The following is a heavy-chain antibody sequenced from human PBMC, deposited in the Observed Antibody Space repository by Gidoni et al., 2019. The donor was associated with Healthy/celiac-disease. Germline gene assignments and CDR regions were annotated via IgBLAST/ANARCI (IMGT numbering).Heavy chain of an antibody. CDR3: ARYLDPANYDILTGYPVFGYYMDV. V-gene: IGHV3-33*08. CDR2: IWYDGSNK. D-gene: IGHD3-9*01. CDR1: GFTFSSYG. J-gene: IGHJ6*03. Sequence: QVQLVESGGGVVQPGRSLRLSCAASGFTFSSYGMHWVRPAPGKGLEWVAVIWYDGSNKYYADSVKGRFTISRDNSKNTLYLQMNSLRAEDTAVYYCARYLDPANYDILTGYPVFGYYMDVWGKGTTVTVSS.